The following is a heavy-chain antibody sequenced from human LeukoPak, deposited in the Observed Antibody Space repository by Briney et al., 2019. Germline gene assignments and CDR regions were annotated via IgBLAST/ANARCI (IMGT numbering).Heavy chain of an antibody. CDR2: INHSGST. Sequence: SETLSLTCAVYGGSFSGYYWSWIRQPPGKGLEWIGEINHSGSTNYNPSLKSRVTISVDTSKNQFSLKLSSVTAANTAVYYCARLTVTTNYWGQGTLVTVSS. V-gene: IGHV4-34*01. CDR1: GGSFSGYY. CDR3: ARLTVTTNY. D-gene: IGHD4-17*01. J-gene: IGHJ4*02.